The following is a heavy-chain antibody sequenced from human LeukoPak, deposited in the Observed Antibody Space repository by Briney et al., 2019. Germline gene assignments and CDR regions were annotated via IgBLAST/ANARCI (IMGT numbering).Heavy chain of an antibody. CDR2: INPSGGST. Sequence: GASVKVSCKASGYTFTSYYMHWVRQAPGQVLEWMGIINPSGGSTSYAQKFQGRVTMTRDMSTSTVYMELSSLRSEDTAVYYCVVGIAAAGTIAFDIWGQGTMVTVSS. D-gene: IGHD6-13*01. J-gene: IGHJ3*02. V-gene: IGHV1-46*01. CDR1: GYTFTSYY. CDR3: VVGIAAAGTIAFDI.